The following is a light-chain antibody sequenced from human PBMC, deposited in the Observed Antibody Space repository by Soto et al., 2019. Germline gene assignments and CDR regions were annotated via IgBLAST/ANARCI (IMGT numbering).Light chain of an antibody. V-gene: IGKV3-15*01. Sequence: EIVMTQSPATLSVSPGERATLSCRASQSVSSNLAWYQQKPGQAPRLLIYGASTRATDIPARFSGSGSGTEFTLTISSLQSEDSAVYYCQQYNNWPPPLTFGGGTKVKIK. CDR2: GAS. CDR3: QQYNNWPPPLT. CDR1: QSVSSN. J-gene: IGKJ4*01.